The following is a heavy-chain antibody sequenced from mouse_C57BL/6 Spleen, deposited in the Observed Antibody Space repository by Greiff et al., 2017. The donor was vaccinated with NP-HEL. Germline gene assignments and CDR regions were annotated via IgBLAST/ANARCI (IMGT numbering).Heavy chain of an antibody. Sequence: ESGAELVKPGASVKLSCKASGYTFTSYWMQWVKQRPGQGLEWIGEIDPSDSYTNYNQKFKGKATLTVEKSSSIAYMQLSSLTSEDSAVYYCARGYYSNRYFDVWGTGTTVTVSS. CDR3: ARGYYSNRYFDV. J-gene: IGHJ1*03. D-gene: IGHD2-5*01. CDR2: IDPSDSYT. CDR1: GYTFTSYW. V-gene: IGHV1-50*01.